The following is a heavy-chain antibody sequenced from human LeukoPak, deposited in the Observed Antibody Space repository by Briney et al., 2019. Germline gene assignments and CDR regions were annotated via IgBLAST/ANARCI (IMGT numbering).Heavy chain of an antibody. Sequence: GGTLRLSCAVSGFTFSSYDMSWVRQAPGKGLEWVSGISGSGGDTYYADSVKGRFTVSRDNSKNTLFLQMNSLRADDTAVYYCARHYYYYYMDVWGKGTTVIISS. J-gene: IGHJ6*03. CDR3: ARHYYYYYMDV. CDR1: GFTFSSYD. V-gene: IGHV3-23*01. CDR2: ISGSGGDT.